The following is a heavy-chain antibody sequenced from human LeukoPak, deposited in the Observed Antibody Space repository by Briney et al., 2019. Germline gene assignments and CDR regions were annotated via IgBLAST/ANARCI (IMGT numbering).Heavy chain of an antibody. V-gene: IGHV1-2*04. CDR2: INPNSGGT. CDR3: ARAPIAAAGTWWFDP. D-gene: IGHD6-13*01. J-gene: IGHJ5*02. Sequence: ASVKVSCKASGYTFTGYYMHWVRQAPGQGLEWMGWINPNSGGTNYAQKFQGWVTMTRDTSISTAYMELSRLRSDDTAVYYCARAPIAAAGTWWFDPWGQGTLVTVSS. CDR1: GYTFTGYY.